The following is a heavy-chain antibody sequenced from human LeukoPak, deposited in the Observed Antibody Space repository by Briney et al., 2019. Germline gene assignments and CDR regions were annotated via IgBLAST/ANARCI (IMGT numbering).Heavy chain of an antibody. Sequence: ASVKVSCKASGYAFTGYYMHWVRQAPGQGLEWMGWINPNSGGTNYAQKFQGRVTITRDTSASTAYMELSSLRSEDMAIYYCARSVLYSSIDYWGQGTLVTVSS. CDR1: GYAFTGYY. J-gene: IGHJ4*02. CDR3: ARSVLYSSIDY. D-gene: IGHD2-2*02. CDR2: INPNSGGT. V-gene: IGHV1-2*02.